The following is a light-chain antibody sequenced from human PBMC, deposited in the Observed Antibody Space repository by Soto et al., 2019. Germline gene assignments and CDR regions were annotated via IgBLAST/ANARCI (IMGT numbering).Light chain of an antibody. CDR2: KAS. V-gene: IGKV1-5*03. Sequence: DIQMTQSPSTLSASVGDRVTITCRASQRISSWLAWYQQKPGKAPKLLIYKASNLENGVPSRFSGSGSGTEFTLTISSLQPDDFATYYGQQYSSYWTFGQGTKVEIK. CDR3: QQYSSYWT. J-gene: IGKJ1*01. CDR1: QRISSW.